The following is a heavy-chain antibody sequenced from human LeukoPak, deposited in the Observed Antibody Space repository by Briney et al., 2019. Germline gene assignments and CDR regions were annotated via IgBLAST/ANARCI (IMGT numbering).Heavy chain of an antibody. D-gene: IGHD3-22*01. CDR2: IYYSGST. Sequence: SETLSLTCTVSGGSIRSSSYYCGWIRQPPGKGLEWIGSIYYSGSTYYNPSLKSRVTISVDTSKNQFSLKLSSVTAADTAVYYCARGALLVIGAFDIWGQGTMVTVSS. V-gene: IGHV4-39*07. CDR3: ARGALLVIGAFDI. CDR1: GGSIRSSSYY. J-gene: IGHJ3*02.